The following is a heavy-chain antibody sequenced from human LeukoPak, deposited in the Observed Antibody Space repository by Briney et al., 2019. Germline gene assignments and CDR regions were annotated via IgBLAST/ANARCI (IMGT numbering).Heavy chain of an antibody. V-gene: IGHV1-46*01. D-gene: IGHD6-13*01. CDR2: INPSGGST. CDR1: GYTFTSYY. J-gene: IGHJ6*03. CDR3: ARGCSSSWYCYYYMDV. Sequence: ASVKVSCKASGYTFTSYYMHWVRQAPGQGLEWMGIINPSGGSTSYAQKFQGRVTMTRDTSTSTVYMELSSLGSEDTAVYYCARGCSSSWYCYYYMDVWGKGTTVTVSS.